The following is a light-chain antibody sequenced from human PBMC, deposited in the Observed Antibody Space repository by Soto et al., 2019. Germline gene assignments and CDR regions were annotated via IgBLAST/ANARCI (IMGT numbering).Light chain of an antibody. CDR1: SRHSSYA. J-gene: IGLJ2*01. Sequence: QPVLTQSPSASASLGASAKLTCTLSSRHSSYAIAWHQQQPEKGPRYLMKLNSDGRHTKGDGIPDRFSGSSSGTECYLTISSLQSEDEADYYCQTWGTGILVFGGGTKLTVL. CDR2: LNSDGRH. V-gene: IGLV4-69*01. CDR3: QTWGTGILV.